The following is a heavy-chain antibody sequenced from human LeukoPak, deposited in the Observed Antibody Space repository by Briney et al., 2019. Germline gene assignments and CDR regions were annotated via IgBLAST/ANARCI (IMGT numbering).Heavy chain of an antibody. J-gene: IGHJ4*02. V-gene: IGHV3-23*01. D-gene: IGHD3-9*01. CDR3: AKAEGYDILTGLDY. CDR1: GFTVSNIY. CDR2: IGASGGST. Sequence: GGSLRLSCAASGFTVSNIYMSWVRQAPGKGLEWVSGIGASGGSTYYADSVKGRFTISRDNSKNTLYLQMNSLRTEDTAVYYCAKAEGYDILTGLDYWGQGTLVTVSS.